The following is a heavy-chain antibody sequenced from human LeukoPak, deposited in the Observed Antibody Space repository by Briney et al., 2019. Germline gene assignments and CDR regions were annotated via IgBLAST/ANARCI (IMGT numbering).Heavy chain of an antibody. CDR1: GFNFDRYT. V-gene: IGHV3-43*01. CDR2: AGWAGGTT. Sequence: GGSLRLSCATSGFNFDRYTIHWVRQAPGKGLEWVSLAGWAGGTTFYSDFVRGRFTISRDSGRKSVYLQMNSLTTDDTAFYFCAKELDTMFFDYWGQGALVTVSS. D-gene: IGHD3-10*02. CDR3: AKELDTMFFDY. J-gene: IGHJ4*02.